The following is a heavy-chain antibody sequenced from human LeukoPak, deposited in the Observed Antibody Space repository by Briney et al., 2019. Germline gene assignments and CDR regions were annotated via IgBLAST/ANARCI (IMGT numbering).Heavy chain of an antibody. CDR3: ADLVDY. V-gene: IGHV3-30*01. Sequence: GRSLRLSCAASGFTFSSYAVHWVRQAPGKGLEWVAVISYDGSNKYYADSVKGRFTISRDNSKNTLYLQMNSLRAEDTAVYYCADLVDYWGQGTLVTVSS. J-gene: IGHJ4*02. CDR1: GFTFSSYA. D-gene: IGHD6-6*01. CDR2: ISYDGSNK.